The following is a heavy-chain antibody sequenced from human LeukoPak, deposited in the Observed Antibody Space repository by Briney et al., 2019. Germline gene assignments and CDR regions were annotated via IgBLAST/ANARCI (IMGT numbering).Heavy chain of an antibody. J-gene: IGHJ4*02. D-gene: IGHD3-22*01. Sequence: GGSLRLSCAASGFTFSSYAMSWVRQAPGKGLEWVSAISGSGGSTYYADSVKGRFTISRDNAKNSLYLQMNSLRAEDTAVYYCARPLTYYYDSSLEHWGQGTLVTVSS. CDR1: GFTFSSYA. V-gene: IGHV3-23*01. CDR2: ISGSGGST. CDR3: ARPLTYYYDSSLEH.